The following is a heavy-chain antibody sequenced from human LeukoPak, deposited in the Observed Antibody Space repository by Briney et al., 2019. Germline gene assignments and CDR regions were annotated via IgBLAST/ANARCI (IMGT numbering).Heavy chain of an antibody. D-gene: IGHD1-26*01. J-gene: IGHJ4*02. CDR1: GGSISSYY. CDR3: ARHDRGWELKGP. Sequence: SETLSLTCTVSGGSISSYYWSWIRQPPGKGLEWIGYIYYSGSTNYNPSLKSRVTISVDTSKNQFSLKLSSVTAADTAVYYCARHDRGWELKGPWGQGTLVIVSS. CDR2: IYYSGST. V-gene: IGHV4-59*08.